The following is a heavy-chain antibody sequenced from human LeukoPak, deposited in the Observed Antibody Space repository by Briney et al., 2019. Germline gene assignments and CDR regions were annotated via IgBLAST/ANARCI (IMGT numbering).Heavy chain of an antibody. V-gene: IGHV4-59*01. CDR1: GGSISSYY. CDR3: ARGDPQTTVPEGMDV. CDR2: IYYSGTT. Sequence: SETLSLTCTVSGGSISSYYWSWIRQPPGKGLEWIGYIYYSGTTNYNPSLKSRVTISVDTSKNQFSLQLRSVTAADTAVYYCARGDPQTTVPEGMDVWGQGTTVTVSS. J-gene: IGHJ6*02. D-gene: IGHD4-17*01.